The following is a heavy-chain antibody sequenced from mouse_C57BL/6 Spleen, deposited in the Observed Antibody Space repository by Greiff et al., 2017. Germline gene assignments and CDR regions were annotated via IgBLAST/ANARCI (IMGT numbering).Heavy chain of an antibody. D-gene: IGHD4-1*01. V-gene: IGHV1-15*01. J-gene: IGHJ2*01. CDR3: TPGLYYFDY. CDR1: GYTFTDYE. CDR2: IDPETGGT. Sequence: QVQLQQSGAELVRPGASVTLSCKASGYTFTDYEMHWVKQTPVHGLEWIGAIDPETGGTAYNQKFKGKAILTADKSSSTAYMELRSLTSEDSAVYYCTPGLYYFDYWGQGTTLTVSS.